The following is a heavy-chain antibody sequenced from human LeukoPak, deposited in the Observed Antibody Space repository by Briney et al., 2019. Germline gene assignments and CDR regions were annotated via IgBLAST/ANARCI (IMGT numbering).Heavy chain of an antibody. CDR2: IIPIFGTA. CDR3: AQVLGYAFDI. D-gene: IGHD2-15*01. CDR1: GGTFSSYA. V-gene: IGHV1-69*06. J-gene: IGHJ3*02. Sequence: ASVKVSCKASGGTFSSYAISWVRQAPGQGLEWMGGIIPIFGTANYAQKFQGRVTITADKSTSTACMELSSLRSEDTAVYYCAQVLGYAFDIWGQGTMVTVSS.